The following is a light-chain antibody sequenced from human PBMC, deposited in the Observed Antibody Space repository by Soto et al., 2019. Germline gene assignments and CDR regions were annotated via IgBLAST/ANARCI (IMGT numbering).Light chain of an antibody. J-gene: IGKJ4*01. Sequence: EIVMTQSPATLSVSPGERATLSCRASQSVSSNLDWYQQKPGQAPRLLIYGASTRATGIPARFSGSGSGTEFTFTISSLQSEDFAVYYCQQYNNWPPLTFGGGTKVEIK. CDR1: QSVSSN. CDR3: QQYNNWPPLT. V-gene: IGKV3-15*01. CDR2: GAS.